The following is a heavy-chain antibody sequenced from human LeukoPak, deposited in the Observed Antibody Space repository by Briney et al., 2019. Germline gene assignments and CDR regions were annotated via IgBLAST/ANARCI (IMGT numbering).Heavy chain of an antibody. Sequence: SETLSLACTVSGGSISSYYWSWIRQPPGKGLEWIGYIYYSGSTNYNPSLKSRVTISVDTSKNQFSLKLSSVTAADTAVYYCARHVRLIWSFGPWGQGTLVTVSS. CDR3: ARHVRLIWSFGP. J-gene: IGHJ5*02. D-gene: IGHD3-10*01. CDR2: IYYSGST. V-gene: IGHV4-59*08. CDR1: GGSISSYY.